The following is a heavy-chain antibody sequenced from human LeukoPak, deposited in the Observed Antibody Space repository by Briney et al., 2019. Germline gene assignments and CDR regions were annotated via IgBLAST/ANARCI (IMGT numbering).Heavy chain of an antibody. D-gene: IGHD3-10*01. V-gene: IGHV3-21*01. Sequence: KSGGSLRLSCAASGFTFSSYSMNWVRQAPGKGLEWVSSISNSSSYIYYADSLKGRFTISRDNAKHSLYLQMNVLRAEDTAVYYCATGRFGESRTLDYWGQGTLVTVSS. J-gene: IGHJ4*02. CDR2: ISNSSSYI. CDR1: GFTFSSYS. CDR3: ATGRFGESRTLDY.